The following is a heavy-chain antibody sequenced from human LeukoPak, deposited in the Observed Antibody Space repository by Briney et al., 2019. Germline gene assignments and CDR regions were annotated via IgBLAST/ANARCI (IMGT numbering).Heavy chain of an antibody. CDR3: ARTRYYYNSRSYGAPYYFDY. J-gene: IGHJ4*02. CDR1: GGSITSYY. CDR2: IHSSGST. Sequence: SETLSLTCTVSGGSITSYYWSWIRQPAGQRLEWIGRIHSSGSTNYNPSLKSRVTISVDTSKNQFSLKLSSVTAADTAVYYCARTRYYYNSRSYGAPYYFDYWGQGTLVTVSS. D-gene: IGHD3-10*01. V-gene: IGHV4-4*07.